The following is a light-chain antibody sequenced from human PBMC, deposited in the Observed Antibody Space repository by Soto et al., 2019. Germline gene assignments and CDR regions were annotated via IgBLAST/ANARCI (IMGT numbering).Light chain of an antibody. CDR3: QQNDTLPPLT. CDR2: NAS. CDR1: RDINNY. J-gene: IGKJ4*01. V-gene: IGKV1-33*01. Sequence: DIQMTQSPSSLSASVGDRVTITCQASRDINNYLNWYQQKPGKVPKLLIYNASKLETGVPSRFGGSGSGTDFTFTISSLQPEDIATYYCQQNDTLPPLTFGGGTKVEIK.